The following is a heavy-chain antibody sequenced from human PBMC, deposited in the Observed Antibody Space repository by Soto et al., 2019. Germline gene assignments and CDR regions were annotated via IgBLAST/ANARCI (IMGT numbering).Heavy chain of an antibody. CDR1: GFTISNFD. Sequence: QVQLVESGGGVVQPGRSLRLSCAASGFTISNFDMYWVRQAPGKGLEWVAIISFDGRSNYYADSVKDRFTISRDDSKNTLFLQMNSLSAEDTAVYHCAKDSGVDTNTWSPMYCYYVMDVWGQGTTVTVSS. CDR2: ISFDGRSN. CDR3: AKDSGVDTNTWSPMYCYYVMDV. V-gene: IGHV3-30*18. D-gene: IGHD3-3*01. J-gene: IGHJ6*02.